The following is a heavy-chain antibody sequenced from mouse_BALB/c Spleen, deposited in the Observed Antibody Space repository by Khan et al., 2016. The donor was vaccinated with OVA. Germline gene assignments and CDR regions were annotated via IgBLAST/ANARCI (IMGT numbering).Heavy chain of an antibody. J-gene: IGHJ3*01. CDR3: ARGSVYYRFAY. V-gene: IGHV1S137*01. D-gene: IGHD1-1*01. CDR2: ISTHYGES. CDR1: GYIFTDFS. Sequence: VELVESGAELVRPGVSVKISCKGSGYIFTDFSMHWVKRSHAKSLEWIGVISTHYGESIYKQNFKDKATLSVDKSSSTAYMDLARLTSEDSAIYYCARGSVYYRFAYWGQGTLVTVSA.